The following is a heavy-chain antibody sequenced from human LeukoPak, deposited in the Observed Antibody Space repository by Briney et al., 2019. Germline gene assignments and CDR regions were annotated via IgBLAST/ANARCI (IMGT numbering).Heavy chain of an antibody. CDR2: IYTSGST. V-gene: IGHV4-61*02. D-gene: IGHD1-7*01. Sequence: PSETLSLTCTVSGGSISSGSYYWSWIRQPAGKELEWIGRIYTSGSTNYNPSLKSRVTISVDTSKNQFSLKLSSVTAADTAVYYCAGGAWNYYYWGQGTLVTVSS. CDR3: AGGAWNYYY. CDR1: GGSISSGSYY. J-gene: IGHJ4*02.